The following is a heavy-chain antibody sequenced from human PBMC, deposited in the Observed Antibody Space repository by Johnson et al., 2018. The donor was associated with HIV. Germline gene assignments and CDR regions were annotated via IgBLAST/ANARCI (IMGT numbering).Heavy chain of an antibody. Sequence: RQAPGKGLEWVAVISYGGNKQYYADSVKGRFTISRDNAKNSLYLQMNSLRAEDTAVYYCARVGVSGYDLAAFDIWGQGTMVTVSS. CDR3: ARVGVSGYDLAAFDI. D-gene: IGHD5-12*01. J-gene: IGHJ3*02. CDR2: ISYGGNKQ. V-gene: IGHV3-30-3*01.